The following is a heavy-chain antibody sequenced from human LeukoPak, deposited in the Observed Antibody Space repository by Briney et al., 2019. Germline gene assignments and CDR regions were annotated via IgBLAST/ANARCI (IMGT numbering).Heavy chain of an antibody. Sequence: SETLSLTCTVYGGSFTAYYWSWIRQPPGEGLEWIGEINQSGSTNYNPSLKSRVTISVDTSKNQFSLKLNSVTAADTAVYYCAKSRGYNYGSWDKYFDYWGQGTLVTVSS. J-gene: IGHJ4*02. CDR1: GGSFTAYY. CDR3: AKSRGYNYGSWDKYFDY. D-gene: IGHD5-18*01. V-gene: IGHV4-34*01. CDR2: INQSGST.